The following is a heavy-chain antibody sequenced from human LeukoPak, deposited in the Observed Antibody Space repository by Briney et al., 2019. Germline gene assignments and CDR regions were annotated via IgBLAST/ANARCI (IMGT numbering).Heavy chain of an antibody. V-gene: IGHV3-74*01. J-gene: IGHJ4*02. Sequence: QPGGSLRLSCAASGFTFSSYWMHWVRQAPGKGLVWVSRINSDGSSTSYADSVKGRFTISRDDAKNTLYLQINSLRAEDTAVYYCSRVLIAARQQAFDYWGQGTLVTFSS. CDR3: SRVLIAARQQAFDY. D-gene: IGHD6-6*01. CDR2: INSDGSST. CDR1: GFTFSSYW.